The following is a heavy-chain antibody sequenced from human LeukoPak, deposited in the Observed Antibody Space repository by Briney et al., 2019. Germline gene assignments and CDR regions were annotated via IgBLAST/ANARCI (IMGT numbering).Heavy chain of an antibody. J-gene: IGHJ4*02. CDR3: TRFLGRVPDPFDY. D-gene: IGHD1-26*01. CDR1: GFTFSSYA. Sequence: GSLRLSCAASGFTFSSYAMSWVRQAPGKGLEWVSAISGSGGSTYYADSVKGRFTISRDNSKNTLYLQMNSLKTEDTAVYYCTRFLGRVPDPFDYWGQGTLVTVSS. CDR2: ISGSGGST. V-gene: IGHV3-23*01.